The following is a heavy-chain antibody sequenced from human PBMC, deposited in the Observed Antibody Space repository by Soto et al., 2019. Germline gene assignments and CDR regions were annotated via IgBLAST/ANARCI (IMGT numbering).Heavy chain of an antibody. D-gene: IGHD5-18*01. CDR3: ARVIAMDLLLHTAPGY. CDR2: ISSSGTI. V-gene: IGHV3-48*02. J-gene: IGHJ4*02. Sequence: EVQLVESGGGLVQPGGSLRLSCVASGFTFSSYSMNWVRQAPGKGLEWVSYISSSGTIYYADSVKGRFTISRDNAKNSLFLQMNSLRDEDTAVYFCARVIAMDLLLHTAPGYWGQGTLVTVSS. CDR1: GFTFSSYS.